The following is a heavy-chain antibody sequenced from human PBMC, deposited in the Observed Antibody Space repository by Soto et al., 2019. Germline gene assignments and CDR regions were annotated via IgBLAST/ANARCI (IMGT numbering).Heavy chain of an antibody. D-gene: IGHD5-18*01. Sequence: QVQLVQSGAEVKKPGASVKVSCKASGYTFTSYGISWVRQAPGQGLEWMGWISAYNGNTNYAKKLQGRVTMTTDTSTSTAYMALRGLRSDDTAVYYCARGYSYGYRYYYYGMDVWGQGTTVTVSS. CDR2: ISAYNGNT. CDR3: ARGYSYGYRYYYYGMDV. CDR1: GYTFTSYG. J-gene: IGHJ6*02. V-gene: IGHV1-18*01.